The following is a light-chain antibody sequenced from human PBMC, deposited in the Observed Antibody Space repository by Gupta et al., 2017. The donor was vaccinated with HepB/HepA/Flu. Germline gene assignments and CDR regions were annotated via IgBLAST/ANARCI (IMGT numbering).Light chain of an antibody. V-gene: IGLV1-51*02. CDR1: SSNIGNNY. CDR3: VTWDSSLSAVV. CDR2: ENK. Sequence: QTVLTQPRPVSAAPGRKVTIPCSGSSSNIGNNYVSWYQQFPGTAPKLVNHENKKRPSGIPDRVSGSKSGTSATLDIAGLQAGDEADYDCVTWDSSLSAVVFGGGTKLTVL. J-gene: IGLJ2*01.